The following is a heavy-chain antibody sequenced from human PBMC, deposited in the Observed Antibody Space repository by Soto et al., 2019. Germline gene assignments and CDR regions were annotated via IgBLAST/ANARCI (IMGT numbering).Heavy chain of an antibody. CDR3: ARGDDFWSGYNVYYFDY. J-gene: IGHJ4*02. CDR1: GYTFTGYY. CDR2: INPNSGGT. Sequence: ASVKVSCKASGYTFTGYYMHWVRQAPGQGLEWMGWINPNSGGTNYAQKFQGWVTMTRDTSISTAYMELSRLRSDDTAVYYCARGDDFWSGYNVYYFDYWGQGTLVTVSS. D-gene: IGHD3-3*01. V-gene: IGHV1-2*04.